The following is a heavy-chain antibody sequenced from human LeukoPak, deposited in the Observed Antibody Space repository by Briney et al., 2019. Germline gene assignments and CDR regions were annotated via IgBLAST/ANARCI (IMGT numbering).Heavy chain of an antibody. CDR1: EFIFSDYW. V-gene: IGHV3-7*03. J-gene: IGHJ5*01. D-gene: IGHD3-10*01. CDR3: ARDNGGWFDS. CDR2: IKQGGREE. Sequence: GGSLRLSCVASEFIFSDYWMSWVRQAPGKGLGWVANIKQGGREEKYVGAVKGRFAISRDGAKSTLYLQMDSLSGDDTAVYYCARDNGGWFDSWGRGTLVIVSS.